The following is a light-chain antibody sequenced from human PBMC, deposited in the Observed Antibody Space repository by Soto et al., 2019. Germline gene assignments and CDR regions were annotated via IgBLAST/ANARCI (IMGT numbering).Light chain of an antibody. CDR3: QQYGSSLWT. V-gene: IGKV3-20*01. Sequence: VVLTQSPCTLSLSPGERATLSCRASQSVSSSYLAWYQQKPGQAPRLLIYRASSRATGIPDRFSGSGSGTDFTLTISRLEPEDFAVYYCQQYGSSLWTFGQGTKVDIK. CDR1: QSVSSSY. CDR2: RAS. J-gene: IGKJ1*01.